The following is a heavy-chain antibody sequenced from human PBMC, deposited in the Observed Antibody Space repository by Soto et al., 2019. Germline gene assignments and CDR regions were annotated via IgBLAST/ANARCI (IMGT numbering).Heavy chain of an antibody. D-gene: IGHD3-22*01. J-gene: IGHJ4*02. CDR2: INGGNGNI. V-gene: IGHV1-3*01. CDR1: GFAFTIYS. Sequence: ASVKVSCKASGFAFTIYSLHWVRQAPGQRLEWMAWINGGNGNIEYSQKFQNRVTITRDTSTSTAYMELRSLRSDDTAVYYCASGHYYDSSGYSMFFDYWGQGTLVTVSS. CDR3: ASGHYYDSSGYSMFFDY.